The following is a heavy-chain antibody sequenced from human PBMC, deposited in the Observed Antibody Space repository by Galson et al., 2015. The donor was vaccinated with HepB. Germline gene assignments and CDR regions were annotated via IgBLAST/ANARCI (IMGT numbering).Heavy chain of an antibody. V-gene: IGHV3-9*01. Sequence: SLRLSCAASGFTFDDYAMHWVRHAPGKGLEWVSGISWNSGSIGYADSVKGRFTISRDNAKNSLYLQMNSLRAEDTALYYCAKWEDWFDPWGQGTLVTVSS. CDR1: GFTFDDYA. D-gene: IGHD1-26*01. J-gene: IGHJ5*02. CDR3: AKWEDWFDP. CDR2: ISWNSGSI.